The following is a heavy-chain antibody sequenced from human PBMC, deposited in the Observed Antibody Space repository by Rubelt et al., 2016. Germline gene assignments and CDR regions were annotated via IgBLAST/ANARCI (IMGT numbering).Heavy chain of an antibody. CDR2: ISGSGGST. V-gene: IGHV3-23*01. Sequence: RLSCAASGFTFSSYAMSWVRQAPGKGLEWVSAISGSGGSTYYADSVKGRFTISRDNSKNTLYLQMNSLRAEDTAVYYCATFGGSYYSLWGFDYWGQGTLVTVSS. CDR3: ATFGGSYYSLWGFDY. J-gene: IGHJ4*02. CDR1: GFTFSSYA. D-gene: IGHD1-26*01.